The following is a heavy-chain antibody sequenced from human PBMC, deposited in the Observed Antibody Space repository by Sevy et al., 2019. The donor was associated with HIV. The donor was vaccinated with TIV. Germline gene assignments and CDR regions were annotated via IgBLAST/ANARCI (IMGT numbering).Heavy chain of an antibody. J-gene: IGHJ5*02. CDR3: VRHSDSRRLSWLDT. V-gene: IGHV4-39*01. CDR1: NASISSSSYY. Sequence: SETLSLTCSVSNASISSSSYYWGWVRQPPGKALEWIGIIYYSGTTYYSPSHKSRVTISVDTSKNQFFLDVRSMTATDTAVYYCVRHSDSRRLSWLDTWGQGILVTVSS. CDR2: IYYSGTT. D-gene: IGHD2-15*01.